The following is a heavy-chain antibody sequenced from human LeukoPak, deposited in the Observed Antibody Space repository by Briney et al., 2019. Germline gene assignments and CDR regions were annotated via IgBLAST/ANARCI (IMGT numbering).Heavy chain of an antibody. CDR1: GGSISSGGYS. CDR2: IYHSGST. J-gene: IGHJ2*01. CDR3: ARVTHYYDSSGYYSLRSWYFDL. Sequence: SGTLSLTCAVSGGSISSGGYSWSWIRQPPGKGLEWIGYIYHSGSTYYNPSLKSRVTISVDRSKNQFSLKPSSVTAADTAVYYCARVTHYYDSSGYYSLRSWYFDLWGRGTLVTVSS. V-gene: IGHV4-30-2*01. D-gene: IGHD3-22*01.